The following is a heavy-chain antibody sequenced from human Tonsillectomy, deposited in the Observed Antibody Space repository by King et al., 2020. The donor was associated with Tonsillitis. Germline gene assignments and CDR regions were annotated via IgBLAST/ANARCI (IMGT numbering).Heavy chain of an antibody. CDR1: GFTFSSYS. V-gene: IGHV3-48*01. CDR2: ISSSSSTI. D-gene: IGHD1-14*01. J-gene: IGHJ4*02. CDR3: ASGNRGGARIGY. Sequence: VQLVESGGGLVQPGGSLRLSCAASGFTFSSYSMNWVRQAPGKGLEWVSYISSSSSTIYYADSVKGRFTISRDNAKNSLFLQMNSLRAEDTAVYYCASGNRGGARIGYWGQGTLVTVSS.